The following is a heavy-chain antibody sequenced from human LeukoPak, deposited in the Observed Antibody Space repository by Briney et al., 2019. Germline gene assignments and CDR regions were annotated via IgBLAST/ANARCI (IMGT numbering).Heavy chain of an antibody. CDR1: GFIFNNYA. V-gene: IGHV3-9*01. D-gene: IGHD6-19*01. J-gene: IGHJ4*02. CDR3: AKDNRRHYTSGPNPDSLH. Sequence: GGSLRLSCAGSGFIFNNYAMHWVRQPPGKGLEWVSGISWNSGSIDYADSVKGRFTISRDNAKNSLYLQMNCLRVEDTAFYYCAKDNRRHYTSGPNPDSLHWGQGALVTVSS. CDR2: ISWNSGSI.